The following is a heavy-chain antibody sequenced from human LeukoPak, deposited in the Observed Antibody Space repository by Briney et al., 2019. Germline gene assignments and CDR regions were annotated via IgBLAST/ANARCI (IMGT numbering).Heavy chain of an antibody. CDR3: ARARMRYYYDSSGSDYFDY. V-gene: IGHV3-23*01. Sequence: GGSLRLSCAASAFTFSSYAMSWVRQAPGKGLEWVSAISGSGGSTYYVDSVKGRFTISRDNAKNSLYLQMNSLRAEDTAVYYCARARMRYYYDSSGSDYFDYWGQGTLVTVSS. CDR2: ISGSGGST. D-gene: IGHD3-22*01. CDR1: AFTFSSYA. J-gene: IGHJ4*02.